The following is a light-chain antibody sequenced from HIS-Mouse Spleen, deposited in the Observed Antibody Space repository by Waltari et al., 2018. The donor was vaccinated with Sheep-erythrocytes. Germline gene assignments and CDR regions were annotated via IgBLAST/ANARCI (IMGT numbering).Light chain of an antibody. J-gene: IGLJ1*01. CDR2: DVS. CDR3: CSYAGSYNHV. V-gene: IGLV2-11*01. CDR1: SSDLGGSNY. Sequence: QSALTQPRSVSGSPGQSVTIPCTGTSSDLGGSNYVPWYQHHPDQAPKLMIYDVSKRPSGVPDRFSGSKSGNTTSLTISGLQAEDEADYYCCSYAGSYNHVFATGTKVTVL.